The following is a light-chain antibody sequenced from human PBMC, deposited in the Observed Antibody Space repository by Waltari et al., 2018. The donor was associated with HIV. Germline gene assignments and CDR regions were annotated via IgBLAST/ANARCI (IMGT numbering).Light chain of an antibody. CDR2: GTS. J-gene: IGKJ1*01. V-gene: IGKV3-20*01. CDR1: QSVSSSF. Sequence: EIVLTQSPGTLSLSPGERATLSCKTSQSVSSSFLAWYQQKPGQAPRLLIYGTSNRATGIPDRFSGSGSWTDFTLTINSLEPEDFVVYYCQQYVTSPKTFGQGTTVEIK. CDR3: QQYVTSPKT.